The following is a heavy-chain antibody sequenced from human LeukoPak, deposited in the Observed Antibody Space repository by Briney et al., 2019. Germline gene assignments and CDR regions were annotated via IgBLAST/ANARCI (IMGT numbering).Heavy chain of an antibody. Sequence: GWSLRLSCAASGFTFSDYYMSWIRQAPGKGLEWVSYISSSGSTIYYADSVKGRFTISRDNAKNSLYLQMNSLRAEDTAVYYCARDSDNDYGDYVGHYYYGMDVWGQGTTVTVSS. CDR3: ARDSDNDYGDYVGHYYYGMDV. V-gene: IGHV3-11*01. D-gene: IGHD4-17*01. CDR2: ISSSGSTI. CDR1: GFTFSDYY. J-gene: IGHJ6*02.